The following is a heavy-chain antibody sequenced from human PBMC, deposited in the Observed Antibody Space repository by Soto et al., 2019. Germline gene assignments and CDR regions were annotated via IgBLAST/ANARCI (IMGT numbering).Heavy chain of an antibody. V-gene: IGHV3-23*01. Sequence: EVRLLESGGGLVKPGGSLRLSCATSGLTFSNYAMSWVRQAPGGGLEGVSSMSGSSSTTYYADSVRGRFTISRDRTKNTLYRQMSSLSAEGTALYYGAKNQERGPPRVIDFWGQGTLVTVSS. CDR3: AKNQERGPPRVIDF. CDR1: GLTFSNYA. D-gene: IGHD3-10*01. J-gene: IGHJ4*02. CDR2: MSGSSSTT.